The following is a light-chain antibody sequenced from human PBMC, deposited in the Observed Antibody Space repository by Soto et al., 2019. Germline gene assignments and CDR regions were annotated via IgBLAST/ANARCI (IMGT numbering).Light chain of an antibody. CDR2: LNSDGSH. V-gene: IGLV4-69*01. J-gene: IGLJ2*01. CDR3: QTWVTGIHI. Sequence: QPVLTQSPSASAALGASVKLTCTLSSGHSNYAIAWHQQQPEKGPRFQMKLNSDGSHSKGDGIPDRFSGSSSGAERYLTISTLQSEDEADYYCQTWVTGIHIFGGGTKLTVL. CDR1: SGHSNYA.